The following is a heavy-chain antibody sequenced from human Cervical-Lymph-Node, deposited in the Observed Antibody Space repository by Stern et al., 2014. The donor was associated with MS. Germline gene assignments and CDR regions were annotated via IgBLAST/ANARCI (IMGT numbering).Heavy chain of an antibody. CDR3: ARRVTRNNFDS. D-gene: IGHD4-17*01. V-gene: IGHV1-2*06. J-gene: IGHJ4*02. CDR1: GYNFTNYY. Sequence: QMQLVQYGAEVKKPGASMKVSCKASGYNFTNYYIHWVRQAPGQGLEWMGRINPNSGGTKYAQKLQGRVTLTRDTSVSTAYMEVSRLMSDDTAVYYCARRVTRNNFDSWGQGTLVTVSS. CDR2: INPNSGGT.